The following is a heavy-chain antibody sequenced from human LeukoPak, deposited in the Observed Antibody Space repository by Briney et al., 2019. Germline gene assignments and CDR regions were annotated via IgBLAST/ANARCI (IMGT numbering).Heavy chain of an antibody. V-gene: IGHV4-31*03. CDR3: ARERLYSSSWYGVDP. CDR1: GGSISSGGYY. J-gene: IGHJ5*02. D-gene: IGHD6-13*01. Sequence: SETLSLTCTVSGGSISSGGYYWSWIRQHPGKGLEWIGYIYYSGSTYYNPSLKSRVTISVDTSKNQFSLKLSSVTAADTAVYYCARERLYSSSWYGVDPWGQGTLVTVSS. CDR2: IYYSGST.